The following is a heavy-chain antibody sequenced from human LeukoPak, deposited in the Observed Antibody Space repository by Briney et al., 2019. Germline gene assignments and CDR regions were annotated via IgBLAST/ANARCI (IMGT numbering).Heavy chain of an antibody. V-gene: IGHV3-48*04. CDR3: ARARLRYDILTGYPFQH. CDR2: ISSSGSTI. CDR1: GFTFSSYS. J-gene: IGHJ1*01. Sequence: GGSLRLSCAASGFTFSSYSMNWVRQAPGKGLEWVSYISSSGSTIYYADSVKGRFTISRDNAKNSLYLQMNSLRAEDTAVYYCARARLRYDILTGYPFQHWGQGTLVTVSS. D-gene: IGHD3-9*01.